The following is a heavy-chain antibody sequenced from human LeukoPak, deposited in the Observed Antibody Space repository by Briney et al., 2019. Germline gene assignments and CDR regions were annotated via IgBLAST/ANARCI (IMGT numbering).Heavy chain of an antibody. V-gene: IGHV3-48*01. CDR3: VRDRYNYGEPYFDH. CDR2: ISSGSGTI. CDR1: GFTFSTYN. D-gene: IGHD5-18*01. J-gene: IGHJ4*02. Sequence: PGGSLSLSCTASGFTFSTYNMNWVRQAPGKGLEWVSYISSGSGTIYYAHSVKGRFTISRDYAQKSLYLQMNSLRADDTAVYFCVRDRYNYGEPYFDHWGQGALVTVSS.